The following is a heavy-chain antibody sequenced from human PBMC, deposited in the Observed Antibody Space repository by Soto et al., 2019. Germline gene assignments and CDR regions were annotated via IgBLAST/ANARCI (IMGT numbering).Heavy chain of an antibody. CDR1: GGSFSGYH. Sequence: SETLSLTCAVYGGSFSGYHLSWIRQPPGKGLEWIGEIYHSGSTNYNPSLKSRVTISVDKSKKQFSLKLSSVTAADTAVYYCESQRAEAVVFDYWGQATLGTGSS. J-gene: IGHJ4*02. V-gene: IGHV4-34*01. D-gene: IGHD2-15*01. CDR2: IYHSGST. CDR3: ESQRAEAVVFDY.